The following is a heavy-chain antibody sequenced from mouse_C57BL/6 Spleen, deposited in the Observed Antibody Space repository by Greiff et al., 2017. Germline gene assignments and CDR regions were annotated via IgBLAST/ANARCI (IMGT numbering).Heavy chain of an antibody. J-gene: IGHJ2*01. CDR2: ISGGGGNT. V-gene: IGHV5-9*01. CDR3: ARHPHYYGSSSYFDY. Sequence: EVHLVESGGGLVKPGGSLKLSCAASGFTFSSYTMSWVRQTPEKRLEWVATISGGGGNTYYPDSVKGRFTISRDNAKNTLYLQMSSLRSENTALYYCARHPHYYGSSSYFDYWGQGTTLTVSS. D-gene: IGHD1-1*01. CDR1: GFTFSSYT.